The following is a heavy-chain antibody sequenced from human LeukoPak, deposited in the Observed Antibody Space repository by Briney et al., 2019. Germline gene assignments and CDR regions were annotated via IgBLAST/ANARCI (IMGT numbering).Heavy chain of an antibody. D-gene: IGHD3-22*01. CDR2: ISSSSSTI. V-gene: IGHV3-48*01. CDR1: GFTFSSYA. J-gene: IGHJ3*02. CDR3: ARDLLDSSGYRNSPGAFDI. Sequence: PGGSLRLSCAASGFTFSSYAMNWVRQAPGKGLEWVSYISSSSSTIYYADSVKGRFTISRDNAKNPLYLQMNSLRAEDTAVYYCARDLLDSSGYRNSPGAFDIWGQGTMVTVSS.